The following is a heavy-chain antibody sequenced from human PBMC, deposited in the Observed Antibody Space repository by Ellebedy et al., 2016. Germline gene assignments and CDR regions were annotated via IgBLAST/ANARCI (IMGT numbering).Heavy chain of an antibody. V-gene: IGHV3-30*18. Sequence: GESLKISXAASGFTFSSYGMHWVRQAPGKGLEWVAVISFDGSNKYYADSVKGRFTISRDNSKNTLYLQTNSLRAEDTAVYYCAKDGGLGRWLLGWYFDLWGRGTLVTVSS. CDR3: AKDGGLGRWLLGWYFDL. CDR1: GFTFSSYG. J-gene: IGHJ2*01. D-gene: IGHD5-24*01. CDR2: ISFDGSNK.